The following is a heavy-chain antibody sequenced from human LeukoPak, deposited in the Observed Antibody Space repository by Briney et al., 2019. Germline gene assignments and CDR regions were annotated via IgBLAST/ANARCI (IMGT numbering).Heavy chain of an antibody. V-gene: IGHV4-39*07. CDR2: IYYSGST. CDR1: GGSISSWSFH. J-gene: IGHJ4*02. CDR3: ARDNGSLDY. D-gene: IGHD2-8*01. Sequence: SETLSLTCSVSGGSISSWSFHWGWMRPPTEGGVEWIGSIYYSGSTYYNPSLKSRVTISVATSKNQFSLKLSSVTAADTAVYYCARDNGSLDYWGQGTLVTVSS.